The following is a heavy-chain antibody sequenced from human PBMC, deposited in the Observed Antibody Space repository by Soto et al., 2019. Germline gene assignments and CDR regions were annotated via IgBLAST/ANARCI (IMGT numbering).Heavy chain of an antibody. CDR2: IYYSGST. D-gene: IGHD3-3*01. CDR1: GGSLSRYF. J-gene: IGHJ6*03. Sequence: QVQLQESGPGLVKPSETLSLTCTVSGGSLSRYFWSWIRQPPGKGLEWIGYIYYSGSTTYNPSLKGRVTISVDTSKNQFSLNLRSATAADTAVYYCAREAVKDDFWSGYYSPYYYYYLAVWGKGTTVTVSS. CDR3: AREAVKDDFWSGYYSPYYYYYLAV. V-gene: IGHV4-59*01.